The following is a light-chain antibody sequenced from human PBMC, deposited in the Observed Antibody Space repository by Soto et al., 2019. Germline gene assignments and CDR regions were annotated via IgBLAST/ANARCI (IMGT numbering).Light chain of an antibody. CDR1: QSVSSSS. J-gene: IGKJ1*01. Sequence: EIVLTQSPGTLSFSPVERATLSCRARQSVSSSSLAWYQQKRGQAPRLLIHGASNRDTGIPDRFSGSGSGTDFTLTSRRREPEDFAVYYWRQYGCSPRTFGQGTKVEVK. V-gene: IGKV3-20*01. CDR3: RQYGCSPRT. CDR2: GAS.